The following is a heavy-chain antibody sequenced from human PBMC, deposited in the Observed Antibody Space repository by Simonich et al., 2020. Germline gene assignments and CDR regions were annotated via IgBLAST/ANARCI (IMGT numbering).Heavy chain of an antibody. CDR1: GFTFSSYW. CDR3: ARDGLGTAYYYYMDV. V-gene: IGHV3-7*01. D-gene: IGHD7-27*01. J-gene: IGHJ6*03. CDR2: IKQDGSGK. Sequence: EVQLVESGGGLVQPGGSLRLSCTASGFTFSSYWVSWVSQAQGKGLEGVANIKQDGSGKYYVDFVKGRFTIARDNAKNSLYRQMTSLRAEDTAVYYCARDGLGTAYYYYMDVWGKGTTVTVSS.